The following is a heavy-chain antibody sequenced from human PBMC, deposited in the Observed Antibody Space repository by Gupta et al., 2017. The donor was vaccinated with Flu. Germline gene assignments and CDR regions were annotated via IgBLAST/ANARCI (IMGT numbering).Heavy chain of an antibody. CDR1: GFTFSDYG. J-gene: IGHJ5*02. CDR3: VRAQRSLDNWFDP. D-gene: IGHD6-25*01. CDR2: ISGSSSKI. Sequence: EVQLVESGGGLVQPGGSLSLPCVASGFTFSDYGMNWVRPAPGKGLEWVSYISGSSSKIRYADSVKGRFTISRDNAKYSLDLQMSSLRDEDTAVYYCVRAQRSLDNWFDPWGQGTRVTVSS. V-gene: IGHV3-48*02.